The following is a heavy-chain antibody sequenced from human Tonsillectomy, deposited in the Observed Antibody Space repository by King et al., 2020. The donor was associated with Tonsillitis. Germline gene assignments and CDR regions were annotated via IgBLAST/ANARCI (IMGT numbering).Heavy chain of an antibody. V-gene: IGHV4-31*03. D-gene: IGHD3-16*01. CDR1: GGSISSGDYF. J-gene: IGHJ6*02. Sequence: QLQESGPGLVKPSQTLSLTCTVSGGSISSGDYFWSWIRQHPGKGLEWIGYIYYSGNTYYNPSLKSRLTLSVDTSENQFSLSLSSVTAADTAVYYCARGAMLGEWRDYYYGIDVWGQGTTVTVSS. CDR2: IYYSGNT. CDR3: ARGAMLGEWRDYYYGIDV.